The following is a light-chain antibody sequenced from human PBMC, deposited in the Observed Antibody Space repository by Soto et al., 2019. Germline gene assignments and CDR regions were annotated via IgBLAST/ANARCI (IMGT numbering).Light chain of an antibody. V-gene: IGKV3-20*01. CDR1: QSVSSSY. J-gene: IGKJ2*01. Sequence: EIVLTQSPGTLSLSPGERATLSCRASQSVSSSYLAWYQQQPGQAPRLLIYGASSRAPGIPDRFSGSGSGTNFTLTISRLKPEDFAVYYCQQHGSSPPYTFGQGTKLEIK. CDR3: QQHGSSPPYT. CDR2: GAS.